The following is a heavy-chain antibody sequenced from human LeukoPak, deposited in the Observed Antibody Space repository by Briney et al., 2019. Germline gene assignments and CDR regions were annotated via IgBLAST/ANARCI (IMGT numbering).Heavy chain of an antibody. CDR1: GYTLTELS. D-gene: IGHD4-17*01. CDR2: FDPEDGET. V-gene: IGHV1-24*01. Sequence: ASVKVSCKVSGYTLTELSMHWVRQAPGKGLEWMGGFDPEDGETIYAQKFQGRVTMTEDTSTDTAYMELSSLRSEGTAVYYCARDVYDYGDYGVFDYWGQGTLVTVSS. J-gene: IGHJ4*02. CDR3: ARDVYDYGDYGVFDY.